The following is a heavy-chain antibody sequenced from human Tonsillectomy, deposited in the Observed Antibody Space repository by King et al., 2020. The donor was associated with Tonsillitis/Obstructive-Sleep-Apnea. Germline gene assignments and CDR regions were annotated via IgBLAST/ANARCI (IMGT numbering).Heavy chain of an antibody. V-gene: IGHV1-69*01. CDR1: GGTFDSYG. D-gene: IGHD6-13*01. CDR3: ARIGRIASAGPFDY. J-gene: IGHJ4*02. Sequence: QLVQSGAELKKPGSSVKVSCKASGGTFDSYGFNWVRQAPGQGLEWVGGIIPILRTTEYAQNFQGRVIISADASTSTVYMELSSLRSDDTAMYYCARIGRIASAGPFDYWAQGTLVTVSS. CDR2: IIPILRTT.